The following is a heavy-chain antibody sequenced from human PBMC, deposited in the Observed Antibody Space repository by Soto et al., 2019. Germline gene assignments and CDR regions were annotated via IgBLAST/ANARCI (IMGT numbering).Heavy chain of an antibody. J-gene: IGHJ5*02. D-gene: IGHD2-2*01. Sequence: GGSLRLSCAASGFTFSSYSMNWVRQAPGKGLEWLSYISRSSGVIYYADSVKGRFTISRDNAKNSLYLQMNSLRAEDTAVYYCARGSDCSSTSCLNWFDTWGQGTMVT. CDR3: ARGSDCSSTSCLNWFDT. V-gene: IGHV3-48*01. CDR2: ISRSSGVI. CDR1: GFTFSSYS.